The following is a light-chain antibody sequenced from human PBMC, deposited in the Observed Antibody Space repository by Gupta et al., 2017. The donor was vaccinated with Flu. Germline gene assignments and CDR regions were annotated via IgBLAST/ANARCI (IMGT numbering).Light chain of an antibody. CDR3: HQYSNLPYS. Sequence: DIQMTQSPSSLSASVGDRVTITCQASQDIGDFLHWYQQKPGKAPVVLIYGASSLPTGVPSRFSGRGSGTNFTFTIDNLRPEDVATYHCHQYSNLPYSFGQGTKLEIK. V-gene: IGKV1-33*01. CDR1: QDIGDF. J-gene: IGKJ2*03. CDR2: GAS.